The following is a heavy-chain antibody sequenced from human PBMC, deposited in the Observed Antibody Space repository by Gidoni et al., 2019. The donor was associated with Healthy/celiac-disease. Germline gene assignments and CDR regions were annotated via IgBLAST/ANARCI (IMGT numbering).Heavy chain of an antibody. D-gene: IGHD2-8*02. Sequence: EVQLVASGGGLVKPGGSLRLSCAASGFTFSNAWMSWVRQAPGKGLEWVGRIKSKTDGGTTDYAAPVKGRFTISRDDSKNTLYLQMNSLKTEDTAVYYCTAGVVYARYYFDYWGQGTLVTVSS. V-gene: IGHV3-15*01. CDR2: IKSKTDGGTT. CDR3: TAGVVYARYYFDY. CDR1: GFTFSNAW. J-gene: IGHJ4*02.